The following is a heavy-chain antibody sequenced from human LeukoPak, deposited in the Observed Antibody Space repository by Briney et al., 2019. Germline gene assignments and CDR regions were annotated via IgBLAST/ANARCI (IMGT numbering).Heavy chain of an antibody. J-gene: IGHJ4*02. CDR3: ARQEVEDSSGYSFDY. V-gene: IGHV4-39*01. Sequence: PSETLSLTCTVSGASISSGGYYWGWIRQPPGKGLEWIGNIYYSGSTYYNPSLKSRVTISVDTSKNQFSLKLSSVTAADTAVYYCARQEVEDSSGYSFDYWGQGTLVTVSS. D-gene: IGHD3-22*01. CDR1: GASISSGGYY. CDR2: IYYSGST.